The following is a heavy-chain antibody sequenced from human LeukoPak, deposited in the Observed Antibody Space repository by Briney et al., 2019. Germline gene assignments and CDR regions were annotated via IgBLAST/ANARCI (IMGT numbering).Heavy chain of an antibody. CDR2: ISGSGGST. CDR3: AKAGRWAAAAGNYFDY. V-gene: IGHV3-23*01. CDR1: GFTFDDYG. Sequence: GGSLRLSCAASGFTFDDYGMSWVRQAPGKGLEWVSAISGSGGSTYYADSVKGRFTISRDNSKNTLYLQMNSLRAEDTAVYYCAKAGRWAAAAGNYFDYWGQGTLVTVSS. J-gene: IGHJ4*02. D-gene: IGHD6-13*01.